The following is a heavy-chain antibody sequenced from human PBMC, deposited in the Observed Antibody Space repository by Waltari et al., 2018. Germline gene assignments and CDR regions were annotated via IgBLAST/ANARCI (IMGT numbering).Heavy chain of an antibody. D-gene: IGHD3-22*01. J-gene: IGHJ3*02. CDR1: GGSFSDYY. CDR2: INPRVNT. V-gene: IGHV4-34*02. CDR3: ARGNDDYDTTGAFFDI. Sequence: QVQLQQWGAGLLKPSETLSLTCSVYGGSFSDYYWSWIRQPPGKGLVWVGQINPRVNTNSDPSTTNTVTRPVDKSKNEFSRRRSSVSAADPAVDYCARGNDDYDTTGAFFDIWGQGTMGTVAS.